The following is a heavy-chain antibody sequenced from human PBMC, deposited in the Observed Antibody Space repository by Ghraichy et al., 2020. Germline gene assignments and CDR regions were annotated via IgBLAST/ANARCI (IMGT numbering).Heavy chain of an antibody. CDR2: IYSGGST. CDR3: ARDRRQVTPYYYYGMDV. CDR1: GFTVSSNY. D-gene: IGHD4-23*01. V-gene: IGHV3-53*01. J-gene: IGHJ6*02. Sequence: GGSLRLSCAASGFTVSSNYMSWVRQAPGKGLEWVSVIYSGGSTYYADSVKGRFTISRDNSKNTLYLQMNSLRAEDTTVYYCARDRRQVTPYYYYGMDVWGQGTTVTVSS.